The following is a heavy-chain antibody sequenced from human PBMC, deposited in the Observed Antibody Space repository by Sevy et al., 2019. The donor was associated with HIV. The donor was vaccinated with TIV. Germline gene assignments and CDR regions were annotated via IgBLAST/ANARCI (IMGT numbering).Heavy chain of an antibody. Sequence: GGSLRLSCEVPGFSFNSYSFNWVRQAPGKGLEWISYITSSSHITYYAESVQGRFTISRDNVKKSLYLQMNSLRVEDSAIYYCVRGTGIRNLYYIDHWGQGTLVTVSS. V-gene: IGHV3-48*01. J-gene: IGHJ4*02. CDR2: ITSSSHIT. CDR3: VRGTGIRNLYYIDH. D-gene: IGHD1-1*01. CDR1: GFSFNSYS.